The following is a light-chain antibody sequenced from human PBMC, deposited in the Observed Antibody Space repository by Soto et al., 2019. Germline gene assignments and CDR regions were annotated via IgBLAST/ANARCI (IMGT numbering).Light chain of an antibody. J-gene: IGKJ2*01. CDR1: QSVSSHY. V-gene: IGKV3-20*01. CDR3: QQSGSSPPYT. Sequence: EIVLTQSPGTLSLSPGERATLSCRASQSVSSHYLAWYQQRPGQAPGLLIYGASSRATGIPDRFSGSGSGTDFTLTISRLEPEDFAVYYCQQSGSSPPYTFGQGTKLEIK. CDR2: GAS.